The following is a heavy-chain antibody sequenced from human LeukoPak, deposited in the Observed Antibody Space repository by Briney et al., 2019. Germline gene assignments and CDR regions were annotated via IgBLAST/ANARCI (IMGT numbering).Heavy chain of an antibody. V-gene: IGHV4-4*08. CDR1: GGSISSYY. CDR2: ISYSGST. D-gene: IGHD3-3*01. J-gene: IGHJ6*02. CDR3: ARDTYYDFWSGNHYGMDV. Sequence: SETLSLTCTVSGGSISSYYWSWIRQPPGKGLEWIGYISYSGSTYYNPSLKSRVTISVDTSKNQFSLKLSSVTAADTAVYYCARDTYYDFWSGNHYGMDVWGQGTTVTVSS.